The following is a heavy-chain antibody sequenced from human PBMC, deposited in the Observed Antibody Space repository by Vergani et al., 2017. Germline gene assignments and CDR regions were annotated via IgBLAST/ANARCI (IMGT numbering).Heavy chain of an antibody. CDR1: GFTFSSYA. Sequence: EVQLLESGGGSAQPGESLRLSCVASGFTFSSYAMSWVRQAPGKGLEWVSAISGSGGSTYYADSVKGRFTISRDNSKNTLYLQMNSLRAEDTAVYYCAKGARGKSGSSNFDYWGQGTLVTVSS. CDR2: ISGSGGST. J-gene: IGHJ4*02. V-gene: IGHV3-23*01. CDR3: AKGARGKSGSSNFDY. D-gene: IGHD6-6*01.